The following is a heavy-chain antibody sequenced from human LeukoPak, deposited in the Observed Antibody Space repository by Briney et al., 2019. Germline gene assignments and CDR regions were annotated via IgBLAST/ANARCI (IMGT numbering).Heavy chain of an antibody. CDR1: GGTFSSYA. CDR2: IIPIFGTA. D-gene: IGHD6-13*01. V-gene: IGHV1-69*01. CDR3: ARVIAAAGTFDY. Sequence: GSSVKVSCKASGGTFSSYAISWVRQAPGQGLEWMGGIIPIFGTANYAQKFQGRVTITADESTSTAYMELSSLRSEDTAVYYCARVIAAAGTFDYWGQGTLVTVSS. J-gene: IGHJ4*02.